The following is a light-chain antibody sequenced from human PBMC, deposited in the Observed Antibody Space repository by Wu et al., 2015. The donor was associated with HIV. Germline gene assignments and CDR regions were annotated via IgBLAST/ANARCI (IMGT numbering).Light chain of an antibody. CDR1: QSIDNW. J-gene: IGKJ4*01. V-gene: IGKV1-5*03. CDR2: KAS. CDR3: QQSYSIPLT. Sequence: DIQMTQSPSTLSASVGDRVTITCRASQSIDNWLAWYQQKPGKAPKLLIYKASNLESGVPSRFSGSGSGTEFTLTITSLQPDDFATYYCQQSYSIPLTFGGGTKVEIK.